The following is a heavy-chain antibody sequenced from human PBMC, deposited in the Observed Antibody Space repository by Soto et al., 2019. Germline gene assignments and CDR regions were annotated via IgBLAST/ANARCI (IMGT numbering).Heavy chain of an antibody. J-gene: IGHJ5*02. CDR1: GGSISSSSYY. CDR3: ARLDYYDSSGYSGTPDP. V-gene: IGHV4-39*01. Sequence: QLQLQESGPGLVKPSETLSLTCTVSGGSISSSSYYWGWIRQPPGKGLEWIGSIYYSGSTYYNPSLKSRVTISVDTSKNQFSLKLSSVTAADTAVYYCARLDYYDSSGYSGTPDPWGQGTLVTVSS. CDR2: IYYSGST. D-gene: IGHD3-22*01.